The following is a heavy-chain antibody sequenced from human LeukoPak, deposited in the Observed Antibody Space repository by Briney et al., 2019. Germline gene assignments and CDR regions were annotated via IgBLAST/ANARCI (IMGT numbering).Heavy chain of an antibody. CDR3: ARARGAFWSGYYTGAFDI. J-gene: IGHJ3*02. CDR2: ISSSGSTI. Sequence: GGSLSLSCAASGFTLSDYYMSWIRQAPGKGLEWVSYISSSGSTIYYADSVKGRFTISRDNAKNSLYLQMNSLRAEDTAVYYCARARGAFWSGYYTGAFDIWGQGTMVTVSS. D-gene: IGHD3-3*01. V-gene: IGHV3-11*01. CDR1: GFTLSDYY.